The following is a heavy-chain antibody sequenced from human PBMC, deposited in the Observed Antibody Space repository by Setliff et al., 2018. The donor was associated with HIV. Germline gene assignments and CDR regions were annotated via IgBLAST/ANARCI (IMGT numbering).Heavy chain of an antibody. CDR2: ISSSSSYI. CDR1: RFDFNNYW. CDR3: ARDEYSSSGSDY. Sequence: PGGSLRLSCAASRFDFNNYWMCWVRQAPGKGLEWVSSISSSSSYIYYADSVKGRFTISRDNAKNSLYLQMNSLRAEDTAVYYCARDEYSSSGSDYWGQGTLVTVSS. J-gene: IGHJ4*02. D-gene: IGHD6-13*01. V-gene: IGHV3-21*01.